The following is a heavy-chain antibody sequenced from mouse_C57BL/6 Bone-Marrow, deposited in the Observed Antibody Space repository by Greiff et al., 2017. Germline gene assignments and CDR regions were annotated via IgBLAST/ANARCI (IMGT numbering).Heavy chain of an antibody. CDR2: IHPNSGST. J-gene: IGHJ2*01. D-gene: IGHD1-1*01. Sequence: QVQLQQPGAELVKPGASVKLSCKASGYTFTSYWMHWVKQRPGQGLEWIGMIHPNSGSTNYNEKFKSKATLTVDKSSSTAYMQLRSLTSEDSAVYYCARAQIYYYGSSTYYFDYWGQGTTLTVSS. V-gene: IGHV1-64*01. CDR3: ARAQIYYYGSSTYYFDY. CDR1: GYTFTSYW.